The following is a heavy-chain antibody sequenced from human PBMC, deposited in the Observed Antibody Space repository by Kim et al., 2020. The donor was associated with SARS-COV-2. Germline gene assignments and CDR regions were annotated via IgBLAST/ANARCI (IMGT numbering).Heavy chain of an antibody. J-gene: IGHJ5*02. V-gene: IGHV4-30-2*05. D-gene: IGHD6-19*01. Sequence: NYYNPSPKDRVTISVDTSKNPFSRKRSSVTAADTAVYYCASDSSEGWVDPWGQGTLVTVSS. CDR2: N. CDR3: ASDSSEGWVDP.